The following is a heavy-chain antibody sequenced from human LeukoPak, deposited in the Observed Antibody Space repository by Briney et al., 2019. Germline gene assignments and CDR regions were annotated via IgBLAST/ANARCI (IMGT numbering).Heavy chain of an antibody. CDR1: GFTFSTYN. J-gene: IGHJ3*02. CDR3: ARDAFYSYDSSNWYPGALNI. V-gene: IGHV3-21*06. D-gene: IGHD3-22*01. Sequence: PRGSLRLSCAASGFTFSTYNMNWVRQAPGKGLEWVSSISSGSTYTYYADSVKGRFTISSDKAKNSLYLEMNSLRAEDTAVYYCARDAFYSYDSSNWYPGALNIWGQGTMVTVSS. CDR2: ISSGSTYT.